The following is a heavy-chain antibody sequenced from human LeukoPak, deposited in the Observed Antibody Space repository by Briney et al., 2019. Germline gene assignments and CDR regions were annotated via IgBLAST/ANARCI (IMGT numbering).Heavy chain of an antibody. V-gene: IGHV1-18*01. J-gene: IGHJ6*02. CDR1: GYXFTSYG. CDR3: ARGGVYDFWSGPSPQDYYYGMDV. D-gene: IGHD3-3*01. Sequence: ASVKVSCKASGYXFTSYGISWVRQAPGQGLEWMGWISAYNGNTNYAQKLQGRVTMTTDTSTSTAYMELRSLRSDDTAVYYCARGGVYDFWSGPSPQDYYYGMDVWGQGTTVTVSS. CDR2: ISAYNGNT.